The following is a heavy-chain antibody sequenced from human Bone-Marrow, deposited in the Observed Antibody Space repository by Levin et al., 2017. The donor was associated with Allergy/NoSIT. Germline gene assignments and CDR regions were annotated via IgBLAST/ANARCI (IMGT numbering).Heavy chain of an antibody. V-gene: IGHV3-11*01. D-gene: IGHD4-11*01. CDR3: ATYFPDYYYFGS. J-gene: IGHJ4*02. CDR2: ISPAASSI. CDR1: GFTFTDYY. Sequence: LSLTCAASGFTFTDYYMSWVRQAPGKGLEWISYISPAASSIVYADSVKGRFTISRDNAKSSLFHQINSLRAEDTAVYYCATYFPDYYYFGSWGQGALVTVSS.